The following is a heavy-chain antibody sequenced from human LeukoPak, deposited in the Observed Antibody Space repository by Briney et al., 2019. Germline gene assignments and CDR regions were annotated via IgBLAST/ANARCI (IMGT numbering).Heavy chain of an antibody. CDR2: INPTGSTA. V-gene: IGHV1-46*01. D-gene: IGHD5-24*01. CDR3: ARDNSLEDMAWWFDP. J-gene: IGHJ5*02. Sequence: ASVKVSCKSSGYTFTRNYMHWVRQAPGRGLEWVGLINPTGSTAWSAQKFRGRLTMTRDLSTTTDYMELSSLRLEDTAVYYCARDNSLEDMAWWFDPWGQGTLVTVSS. CDR1: GYTFTRNY.